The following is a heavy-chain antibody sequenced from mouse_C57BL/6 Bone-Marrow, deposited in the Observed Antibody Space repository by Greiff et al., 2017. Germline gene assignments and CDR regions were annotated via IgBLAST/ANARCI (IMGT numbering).Heavy chain of an antibody. Sequence: VQLQQSGAELVRPGTSVKLSCKASGYTFTSYWMHWVKQRPGQGLEWIGVIDPSDSYTNYNQKFKGKATLTVDTSSSTAYMQLSSLTSEDSAVYYCARLWFAYWGQGTLVTVSA. V-gene: IGHV1-59*01. CDR3: ARLWFAY. J-gene: IGHJ3*01. CDR2: IDPSDSYT. CDR1: GYTFTSYW.